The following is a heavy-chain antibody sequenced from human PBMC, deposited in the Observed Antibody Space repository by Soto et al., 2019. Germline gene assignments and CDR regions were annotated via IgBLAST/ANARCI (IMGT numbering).Heavy chain of an antibody. J-gene: IGHJ4*02. CDR2: IYYSGST. Sequence: SETLSLTCTVSGGSICTSNYYWGWFRQPPGKGLEWIGSIYYSGSTYYNPSLKSRVTISVDTSKNQFSLKLSSVTAADTAVYYCARARMITFGGVIADFDYWGQGTLVTVSS. V-gene: IGHV4-39*01. CDR1: GGSICTSNYY. CDR3: ARARMITFGGVIADFDY. D-gene: IGHD3-16*02.